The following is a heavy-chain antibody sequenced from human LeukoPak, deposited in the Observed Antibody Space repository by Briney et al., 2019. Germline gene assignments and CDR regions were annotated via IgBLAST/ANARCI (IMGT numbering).Heavy chain of an antibody. CDR1: GFTFNIYT. J-gene: IGHJ4*01. CDR2: ITSSSRYI. Sequence: PGGSLRLSCAASGFTFNIYTMNWVRQAPGKGLEWVSSITSSSRYIYYAGSVKGRFTISRDNAKNSLYLQMNSLRAEDTAVYFCARRSGVPIDYWGQGTLVTVSS. D-gene: IGHD6-25*01. CDR3: ARRSGVPIDY. V-gene: IGHV3-21*01.